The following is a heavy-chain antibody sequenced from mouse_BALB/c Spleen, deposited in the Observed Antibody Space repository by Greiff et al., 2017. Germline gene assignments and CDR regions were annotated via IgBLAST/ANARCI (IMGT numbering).Heavy chain of an antibody. CDR1: GFDFSRYW. D-gene: IGHD1-1*01. J-gene: IGHJ4*01. Sequence: EVKLLESGGGLVQPGGSLKLSCAASGFDFSRYWMSWVRQAPGKGLEWIGEINPDSSTINYTPSLKDKFIISRDNAKNTLYLQMSKVRSEDTALYYCARGGYYGSSGDYYAMDYWGQGTSVTVSS. V-gene: IGHV4-1*02. CDR2: INPDSSTI. CDR3: ARGGYYGSSGDYYAMDY.